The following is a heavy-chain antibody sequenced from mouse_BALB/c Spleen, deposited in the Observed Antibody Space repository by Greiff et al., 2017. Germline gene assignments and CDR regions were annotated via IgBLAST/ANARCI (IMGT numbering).Heavy chain of an antibody. Sequence: VQRVESGPGLVAPSQSLSITCTVSGFSLTSYGVHWVRQPPGKGLEWLGVIWAGGSTNYNSALMSRLSISKDNSKSQVFLKMNSLQTDDTAMYYCARGGGTDAYWGQGTLVTVSA. D-gene: IGHD3-3*01. J-gene: IGHJ3*01. CDR1: GFSLTSYG. CDR3: ARGGGTDAY. V-gene: IGHV2-9*02. CDR2: IWAGGST.